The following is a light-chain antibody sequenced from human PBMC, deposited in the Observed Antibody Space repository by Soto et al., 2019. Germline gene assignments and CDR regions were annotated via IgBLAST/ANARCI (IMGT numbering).Light chain of an antibody. CDR2: DAS. Sequence: EIVLTQSPATLSLSPGERATVSCRASQSVSSYLAWYQQKPGQAPRLLIYDASSRATGIPARFSGSGSGTYFTLTISSLEPEDFAVYYCQQRTNWPPYTFGQGTKLEIK. CDR3: QQRTNWPPYT. J-gene: IGKJ2*01. V-gene: IGKV3-11*01. CDR1: QSVSSY.